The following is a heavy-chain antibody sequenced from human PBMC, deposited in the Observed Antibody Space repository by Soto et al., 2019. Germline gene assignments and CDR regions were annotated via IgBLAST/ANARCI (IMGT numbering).Heavy chain of an antibody. Sequence: ASMKVYFQVAGYTFSSFATHWLREAPSQRTEWMGWINAGNGNTKYSQKFQGRVIIASDTSAGTAYMELRNLRSDVTPMYYCLSPRVSFYCGQGTLVVLSS. J-gene: IGHJ4*02. CDR3: LSPRVSFY. CDR1: GYTFSSFA. D-gene: IGHD3-3*01. V-gene: IGHV1-3*01. CDR2: INAGNGNT.